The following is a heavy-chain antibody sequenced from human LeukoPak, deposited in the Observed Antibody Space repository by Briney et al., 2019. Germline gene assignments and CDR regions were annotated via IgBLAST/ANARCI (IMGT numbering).Heavy chain of an antibody. CDR2: INPNSGGT. Sequence: ASVKVSCKASGCTFTGYYMHWVLHAPGQGLEWMGWINPNSGGTNYAQKFQGRVTMTRDTSISTAYMELSRLSSDDTAVYYCARGIAARRAVDYWGQGTLVTVSS. CDR1: GCTFTGYY. V-gene: IGHV1-2*02. J-gene: IGHJ4*02. D-gene: IGHD6-6*01. CDR3: ARGIAARRAVDY.